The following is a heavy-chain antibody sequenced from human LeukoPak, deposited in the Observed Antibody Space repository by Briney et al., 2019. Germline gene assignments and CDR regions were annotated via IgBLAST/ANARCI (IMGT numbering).Heavy chain of an antibody. J-gene: IGHJ4*02. CDR3: ARGPKTAGTIYSFDY. CDR1: GFTFSSYW. CDR2: IKQDGSEK. D-gene: IGHD6-13*01. V-gene: IGHV3-7*03. Sequence: PGGSLRLSCAASGFTFSSYWMTWIRQAPGKGLEWVANIKQDGSEKYYADSVKGRFTISRDNSKNTVYLQMNSLRAEDTAVYYCARGPKTAGTIYSFDYWGQGTLVTVSS.